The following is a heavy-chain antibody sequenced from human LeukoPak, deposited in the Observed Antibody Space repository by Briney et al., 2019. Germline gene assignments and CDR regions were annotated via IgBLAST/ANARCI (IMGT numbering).Heavy chain of an antibody. D-gene: IGHD1-1*01. CDR2: IHPNSGIT. CDR3: ARDGNNWSSLHY. V-gene: IGHV1-2*06. Sequence: GASVKVSCKASGYTFTGYSIHWGRQAPGRGLEWMGRIHPNSGITYYAQKFRGRVTLTSDPSINTVYLEMSMLRSDDTAIYYCARDGNNWSSLHYWGQGTLISVFS. CDR1: GYTFTGYS. J-gene: IGHJ4*02.